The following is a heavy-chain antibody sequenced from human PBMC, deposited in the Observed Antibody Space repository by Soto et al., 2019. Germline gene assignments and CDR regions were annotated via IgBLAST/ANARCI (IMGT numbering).Heavy chain of an antibody. Sequence: SETLSLTCAVYGGSFSGYYWSWIRQPPGKGLEWIGEINHSGSTNYNPSLKSRVTISVDTSKNQFSLKLSSVTAADTAVHYCARGRGYSGYDQGYYFDYWGQGTLVTVSS. J-gene: IGHJ4*02. CDR2: INHSGST. V-gene: IGHV4-34*01. CDR1: GGSFSGYY. D-gene: IGHD5-12*01. CDR3: ARGRGYSGYDQGYYFDY.